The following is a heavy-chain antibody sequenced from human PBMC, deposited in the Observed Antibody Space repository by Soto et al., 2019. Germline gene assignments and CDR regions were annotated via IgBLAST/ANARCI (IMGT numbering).Heavy chain of an antibody. Sequence: QITLKESGPPLVKPTQTLTLTCTFSGFSLSITGVGVGWIRQPPGKALEWLGLIYWDDDKRYSPSLKTRLTIPKDPSKNQVVLTMTNMDPVDTATYYCAHRRDVVVAAATSPWFDTWGQGTLVTVSS. CDR2: IYWDDDK. D-gene: IGHD2-15*01. V-gene: IGHV2-5*02. CDR1: GFSLSITGVG. CDR3: AHRRDVVVAAATSPWFDT. J-gene: IGHJ5*02.